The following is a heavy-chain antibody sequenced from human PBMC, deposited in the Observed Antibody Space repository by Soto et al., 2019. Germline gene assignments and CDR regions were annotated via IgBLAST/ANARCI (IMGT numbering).Heavy chain of an antibody. J-gene: IGHJ5*02. D-gene: IGHD6-13*01. V-gene: IGHV3-66*01. CDR1: GFTVNSNY. CDR3: ARGVAAAGIPYNWFDP. Sequence: EVQLVESGGGLVQPGGSLRLSCAASGFTVNSNYMSWVRQAPGKGLEWVSLIYSGGSTYYADSVKGRFTISRDNSKNTLYLQMNSLRAEDTAVYYCARGVAAAGIPYNWFDPWGQGTLVTVSS. CDR2: IYSGGST.